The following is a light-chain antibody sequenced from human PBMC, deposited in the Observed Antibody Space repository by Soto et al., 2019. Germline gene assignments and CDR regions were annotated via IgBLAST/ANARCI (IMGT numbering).Light chain of an antibody. CDR3: TSYSIYRVLV. V-gene: IGLV2-14*01. J-gene: IGLJ3*02. CDR2: EVS. CDR1: SSDIGGYKY. Sequence: QSVLTQPASVSGSLGQSITISCTGTSSDIGGYKYVSWYQQHPGKAPKLIIFEVSNRPSGVSDRFSGSNSGNTASLTISGLQAEDEADYYCTSYSIYRVLVFGGGTKVTVL.